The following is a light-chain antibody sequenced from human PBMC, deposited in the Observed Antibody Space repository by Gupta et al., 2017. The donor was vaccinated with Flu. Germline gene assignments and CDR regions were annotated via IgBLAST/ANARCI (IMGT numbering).Light chain of an antibody. CDR2: DAS. Sequence: EIVLTQSPATLSLSPGERATLSCRASQSVRSYLAWYQQKPGQAPRLLIYDASNRATGIPARFSGSGSGTDFTLTISNLEPEDFAVYYCQQRSNWITFGQGTRLEIK. CDR1: QSVRSY. CDR3: QQRSNWIT. V-gene: IGKV3-11*01. J-gene: IGKJ5*01.